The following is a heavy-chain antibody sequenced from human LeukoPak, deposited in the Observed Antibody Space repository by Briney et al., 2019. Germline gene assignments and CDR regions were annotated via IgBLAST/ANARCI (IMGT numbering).Heavy chain of an antibody. CDR1: GFTFSSYG. CDR3: AKDPGGSSGYPDAFDI. D-gene: IGHD3-22*01. Sequence: PGRSLRLSCAASGFTFSSYGMHWVRQAPGKGLEWVAVISYDGSNNYYADSVKGRFTISRDNSKNTLYLQMNSLRAEDTAVYYCAKDPGGSSGYPDAFDIWGQGTMVTVSS. CDR2: ISYDGSNN. V-gene: IGHV3-30*18. J-gene: IGHJ3*02.